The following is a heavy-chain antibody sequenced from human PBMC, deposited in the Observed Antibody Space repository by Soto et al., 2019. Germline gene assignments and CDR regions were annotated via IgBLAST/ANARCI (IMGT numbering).Heavy chain of an antibody. CDR3: AGGQYDSSGYYSKRRPYYYYGMDV. V-gene: IGHV3-53*01. CDR2: IYSGGST. J-gene: IGHJ6*02. CDR1: GFTVSSNY. Sequence: PGGSLRLSCAASGFTVSSNYMGWVRQAPGKGLEWVSVIYSGGSTYYADSVRGRFTISRDNSKNTLYXXXXXXXXEDTAVYYCAGGQYDSSGYYSKRRPYYYYGMDVWGQGTTVTVSS. D-gene: IGHD3-22*01.